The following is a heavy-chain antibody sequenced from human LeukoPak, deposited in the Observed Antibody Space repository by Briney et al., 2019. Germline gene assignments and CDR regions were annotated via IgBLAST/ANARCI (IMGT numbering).Heavy chain of an antibody. D-gene: IGHD1-26*01. Sequence: GGSLRLSCAASGFTFSSYGMHWVRQAPGKGLEWVAVISYDGSNKYYADSVKGRFTISRDNSKNTLYLQMNSLRAEDTAVYYCARGVGSGSRLRAGDYWGQGTLVTVSS. J-gene: IGHJ4*02. CDR2: ISYDGSNK. CDR1: GFTFSSYG. CDR3: ARGVGSGSRLRAGDY. V-gene: IGHV3-30*03.